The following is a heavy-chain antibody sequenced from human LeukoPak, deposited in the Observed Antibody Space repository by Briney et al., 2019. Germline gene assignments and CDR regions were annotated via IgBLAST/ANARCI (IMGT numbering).Heavy chain of an antibody. D-gene: IGHD3-22*01. J-gene: IGHJ4*02. CDR2: IKSKTDGGTT. CDR3: TTDLWYYYDSSGYRLYDY. CDR1: GFTFSNAW. Sequence: GGSLRLSCAASGFTFSNAWMSWVRQAPGKGLEWVGRIKSKTDGGTTDYAAPVKGRFTISRDDSKNTLYLQMNSLKTEDTAVYYCTTDLWYYYDSSGYRLYDYWGQGTLVTVSS. V-gene: IGHV3-15*01.